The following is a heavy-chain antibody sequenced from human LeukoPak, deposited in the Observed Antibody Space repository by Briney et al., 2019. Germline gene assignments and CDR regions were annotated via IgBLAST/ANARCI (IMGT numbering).Heavy chain of an antibody. CDR1: GFTFSDYY. CDR3: AKSYYYDSSGYYYLNYFDY. V-gene: IGHV3-11*01. D-gene: IGHD3-22*01. Sequence: PGGSLRLSCAASGFTFSDYYMTWIRQAPGKGLEWVSYITSSAATYYADSVKGRFTISRDNAKKSLYLQMNSLRAEDTAVYYCAKSYYYDSSGYYYLNYFDYWGQGTLVTVSS. CDR2: ITSSAAT. J-gene: IGHJ4*02.